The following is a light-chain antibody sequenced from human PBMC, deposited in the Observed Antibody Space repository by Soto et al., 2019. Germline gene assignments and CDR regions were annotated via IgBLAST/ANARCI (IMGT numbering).Light chain of an antibody. CDR1: QSVGTN. V-gene: IGKV3-11*01. CDR2: DAS. CDR3: QQRTNWPPWT. Sequence: EILLTQSPATLSLSPGERATLSCRASQSVGTNLAWYQQKPGQAPRLLIYDASNRATGIPARFSGSGSGTDFTLTISSLEPEDFAFYYCQQRTNWPPWTFGQGTKVEIK. J-gene: IGKJ1*01.